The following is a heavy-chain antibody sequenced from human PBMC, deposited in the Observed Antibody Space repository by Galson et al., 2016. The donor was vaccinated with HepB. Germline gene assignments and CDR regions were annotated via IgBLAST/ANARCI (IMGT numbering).Heavy chain of an antibody. Sequence: SLRLSCAVSGLTFRSYTMNWVRQAPGKGLEWVSPIRGGSSYIYYADSVKGRFTISRDNAKNSLYLQMNSLRAEDTAVYYCASAHSGWYYFDYWGQGPLVTVSS. V-gene: IGHV3-21*01. D-gene: IGHD6-19*01. CDR2: IRGGSSYI. CDR3: ASAHSGWYYFDY. CDR1: GLTFRSYT. J-gene: IGHJ4*02.